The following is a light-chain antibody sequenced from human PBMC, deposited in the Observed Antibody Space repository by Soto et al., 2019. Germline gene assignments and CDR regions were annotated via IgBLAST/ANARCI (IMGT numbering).Light chain of an antibody. CDR1: QSVSSRS. J-gene: IGKJ4*01. CDR3: QQRRNWLT. V-gene: IGKV3D-20*02. Sequence: EIVLTQSPGTLSLSPGERATLSCRASQSVSSRSLACYXXXPXXXXXXXXPXXHXRAADITDRFSGSGSGTDFTLTISSLEHEDFAVYYCQQRRNWLTVGGGTKGDIK. CDR2: XXH.